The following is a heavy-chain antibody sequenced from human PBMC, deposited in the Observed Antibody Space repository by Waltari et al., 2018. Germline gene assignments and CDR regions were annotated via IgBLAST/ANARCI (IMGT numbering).Heavy chain of an antibody. CDR1: GFALSTSGVG. CDR3: AHRPYYSDDFDY. J-gene: IGHJ4*02. Sequence: QITLKESGPTLVKPTQTLTLTYTFSGFALSTSGVGVGWIRQPPAMALEWVVLIYWNDEKRYSPSLKSRLTITKDTSKNHVVLTMTNMDPVDTATYYCAHRPYYSDDFDYWGQGTLVTVSS. V-gene: IGHV2-5*01. CDR2: IYWNDEK. D-gene: IGHD4-17*01.